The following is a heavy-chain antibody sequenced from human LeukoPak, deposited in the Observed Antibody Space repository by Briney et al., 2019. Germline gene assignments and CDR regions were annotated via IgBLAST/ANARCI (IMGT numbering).Heavy chain of an antibody. V-gene: IGHV3-74*01. CDR3: AGARDYGDYVTWFDP. CDR2: INSDVSTT. Sequence: GGSLRLSCAASGFSFSSHWLFLLRQAPGTGLVWVSRINSDVSTTSHADSVKGRFTISRDNTNNTLYLQMRSSEAKARAGQYCAGARDYGDYVTWFDPWGQGTLVTVSS. D-gene: IGHD4-17*01. J-gene: IGHJ5*02. CDR1: GFSFSSHW.